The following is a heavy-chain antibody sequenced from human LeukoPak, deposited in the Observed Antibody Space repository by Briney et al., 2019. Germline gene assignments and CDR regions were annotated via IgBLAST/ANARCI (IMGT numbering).Heavy chain of an antibody. CDR3: ARTEPSGTTSH. J-gene: IGHJ4*02. D-gene: IGHD1-1*01. Sequence: PSETLSLTCTVSGGSISSDYWSWIRQPPGKGLEWIGYIYYSGSTNYNPSLKSRVTLSVDTSRNQFSLSLRSMTAADTAVYYCARTEPSGTTSHWGQGTLVTVSS. CDR2: IYYSGST. V-gene: IGHV4-59*01. CDR1: GGSISSDY.